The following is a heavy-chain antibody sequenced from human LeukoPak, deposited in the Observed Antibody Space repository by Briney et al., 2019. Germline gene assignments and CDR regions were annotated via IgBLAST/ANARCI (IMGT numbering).Heavy chain of an antibody. V-gene: IGHV4-34*01. Sequence: SETLSLTWAVYGGSFSGYYWSWIRQPPGKGLEWIGEINHSGSTNYNPSLKSRVTISVDTSKNQFSLKLSSVTAADTAVYYCASLLIYCSSTSCIKQWFDPWGQGTLVTVSS. J-gene: IGHJ5*02. CDR1: GGSFSGYY. CDR2: INHSGST. D-gene: IGHD2-2*01. CDR3: ASLLIYCSSTSCIKQWFDP.